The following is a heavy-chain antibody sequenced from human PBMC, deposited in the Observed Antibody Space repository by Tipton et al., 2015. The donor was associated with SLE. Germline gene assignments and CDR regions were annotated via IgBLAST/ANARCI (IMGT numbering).Heavy chain of an antibody. J-gene: IGHJ4*02. CDR3: ARDDTDGESSGIPGDY. Sequence: GLVKPSETLSLTCTVSGGSISSSSYYWGWIRQPPGKGLEWIGSIYYSGSTYYNPSLKSRVTISVDTSKNQFSLNLTSVTAADTAVYYCARDDTDGESSGIPGDYWGQGTLVTVSS. CDR2: IYYSGST. V-gene: IGHV4-39*07. D-gene: IGHD3-22*01. CDR1: GGSISSSSYY.